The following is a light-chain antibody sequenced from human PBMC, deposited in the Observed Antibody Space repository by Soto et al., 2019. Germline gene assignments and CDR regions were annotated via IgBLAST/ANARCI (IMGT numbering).Light chain of an antibody. J-gene: IGLJ3*02. Sequence: QSALTQPASVSGSPGQSITISCTGTSSDIGSYNFVSWYQQHPGKAPKLIIYEGFKRPSGVSNRFSGSKSTSTASLTISGLQAEDEADYVCCSYAGSSTPNWVFGGGTKVTVL. CDR1: SSDIGSYNF. CDR3: CSYAGSSTPNWV. V-gene: IGLV2-23*01. CDR2: EGF.